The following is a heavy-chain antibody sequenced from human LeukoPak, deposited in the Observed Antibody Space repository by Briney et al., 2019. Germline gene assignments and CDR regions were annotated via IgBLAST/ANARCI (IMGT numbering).Heavy chain of an antibody. J-gene: IGHJ5*02. CDR1: GGSISSSSYY. CDR3: ASERYQLLSWFDP. Sequence: ASETLSLTCTVSGGSISSSSYYWGWIRQPPGKGLEWIGSIYYSGSTYYNPSLKSRVTISVDTSKNQFSLKLRSVTAADTAVYYCASERYQLLSWFDPWGQGTLVTVSS. CDR2: IYYSGST. V-gene: IGHV4-39*07. D-gene: IGHD2-2*01.